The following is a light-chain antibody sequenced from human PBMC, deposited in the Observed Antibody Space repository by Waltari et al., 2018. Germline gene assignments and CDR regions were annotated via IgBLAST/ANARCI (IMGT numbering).Light chain of an antibody. J-gene: IGLJ3*02. CDR2: GVN. V-gene: IGLV2-14*01. CDR3: CSFTATNTWV. Sequence: QSALTQPASVSGSPGQSITVSCTGTSRDGGGYGYVSWYQHHPGKAPKLIIYGVNNRPSGVSDRFSGSKSGNAASLTISGLQAEDEADYYCCSFTATNTWVFGGGTKLTVL. CDR1: SRDGGGYGY.